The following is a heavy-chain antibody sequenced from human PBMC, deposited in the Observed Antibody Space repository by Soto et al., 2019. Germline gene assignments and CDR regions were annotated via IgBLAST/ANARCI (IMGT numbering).Heavy chain of an antibody. CDR3: ARDFWYDTSAPLDV. Sequence: GGSLRLSCAASGFTFSRYTMNWVRQAPGKGLEWVSSISSSGSHIYSADSLKGRFTISRDDAKNLLYLQMNSLRAEDTAGYYCARDFWYDTSAPLDVWGQGTTVTVSS. D-gene: IGHD3-22*01. V-gene: IGHV3-21*01. J-gene: IGHJ6*02. CDR2: ISSSGSHI. CDR1: GFTFSRYT.